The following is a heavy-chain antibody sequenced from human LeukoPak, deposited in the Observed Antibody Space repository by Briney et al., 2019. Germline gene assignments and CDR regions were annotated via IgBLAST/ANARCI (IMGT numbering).Heavy chain of an antibody. J-gene: IGHJ4*02. V-gene: IGHV4-59*12. D-gene: IGHD2-15*01. Sequence: PSETLSLTCTVSGGSISSYYWSWIRQPPGKGLEWIGYIYYSGSTNYNPSLKSRVTMSVDTSKNQFSLKLSSVTAADTAVYYCAREYCSGGSCYGYWGQGTLVTVSS. CDR1: GGSISSYY. CDR2: IYYSGST. CDR3: AREYCSGGSCYGY.